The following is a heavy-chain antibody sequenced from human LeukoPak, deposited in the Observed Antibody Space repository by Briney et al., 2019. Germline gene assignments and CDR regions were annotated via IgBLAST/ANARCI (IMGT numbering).Heavy chain of an antibody. J-gene: IGHJ4*02. CDR2: ISSSGSTI. CDR3: ARAGTGIAVAGTWVFDY. CDR1: GFTFSSYA. Sequence: GGSLRLSCAASGFTFSSYALSWVRQAPGKGLEWVSYISSSGSTIYYADSVKGRFTISRDNAKNSLYLQMNSLRAEDTAVYYCARAGTGIAVAGTWVFDYWGQGTLVTVSS. V-gene: IGHV3-48*03. D-gene: IGHD6-19*01.